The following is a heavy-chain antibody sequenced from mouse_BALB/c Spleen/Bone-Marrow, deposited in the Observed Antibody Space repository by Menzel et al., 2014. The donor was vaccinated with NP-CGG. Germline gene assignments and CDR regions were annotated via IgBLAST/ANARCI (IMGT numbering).Heavy chain of an antibody. J-gene: IGHJ2*01. Sequence: EVKVEESGGGLVKPGGSLKLSCAASGFTFSSYSMSWVRQTPEKRLGWVATISSGGHYTYYPDSVKGRFTISRDNAKNTLYLQMSSLKSEDTAMYYCSKDGGYDYSYYFDYWGQGTTLTVSS. CDR2: ISSGGHYT. D-gene: IGHD2-4*01. V-gene: IGHV5-6-4*01. CDR1: GFTFSSYS. CDR3: SKDGGYDYSYYFDY.